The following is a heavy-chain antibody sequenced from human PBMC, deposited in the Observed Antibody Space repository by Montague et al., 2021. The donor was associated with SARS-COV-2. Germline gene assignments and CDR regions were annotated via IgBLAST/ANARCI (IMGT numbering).Heavy chain of an antibody. V-gene: IGHV4-34*01. D-gene: IGHD4-23*01. CDR3: ARWDPQTLTLIGLRGKSASDY. CDR2: INNSGST. Sequence: SETLSLTCAVYGGSFSGHYWSWIRQPPGKGLEWIGEINNSGSTNYNPSLKSRVTISVDTSKSQFSLKLSSVTAAGTGVYYCARWDPQTLTLIGLRGKSASDYWGQGTLVTVSS. CDR1: GGSFSGHY. J-gene: IGHJ4*02.